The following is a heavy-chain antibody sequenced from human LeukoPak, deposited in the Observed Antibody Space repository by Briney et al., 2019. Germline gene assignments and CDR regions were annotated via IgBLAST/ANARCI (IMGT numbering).Heavy chain of an antibody. V-gene: IGHV3-23*01. CDR3: VKDLGSSWNDAFDI. CDR1: GFTFSNYP. Sequence: GGSLRLSCAASGFTFSNYPMSWVRQAPGKGPEWVSGISGNGGQTYYPNSLRGRFAISRDNSKNTLYLQMNSLRAEDTAVYYCVKDLGSSWNDAFDIWGQGTMVTVSS. J-gene: IGHJ3*02. CDR2: ISGNGGQT. D-gene: IGHD6-13*01.